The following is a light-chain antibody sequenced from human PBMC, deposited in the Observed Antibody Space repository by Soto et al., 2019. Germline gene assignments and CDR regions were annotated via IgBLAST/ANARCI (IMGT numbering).Light chain of an antibody. CDR3: QQSYSTPLT. J-gene: IGKJ4*01. Sequence: DIHMTQSPPTLSASVGDRVTITCLASQTIGTWIAGYQQKPGKAPKLLVYDASTLQSGVASRFSGSGSGTEFTLIISGLQPDDSATYYCQQSYSTPLTFGGGTKV. V-gene: IGKV1-5*01. CDR1: QTIGTW. CDR2: DAS.